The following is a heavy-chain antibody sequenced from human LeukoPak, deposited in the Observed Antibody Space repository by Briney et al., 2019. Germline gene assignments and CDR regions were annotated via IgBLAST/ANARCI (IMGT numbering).Heavy chain of an antibody. V-gene: IGHV3-74*01. CDR1: GFTFSSYW. CDR2: INSDGSTT. D-gene: IGHD4-23*01. CDR3: AREYHGGNPG. Sequence: GGSLRLSCAASGFTFSSYWMHWVRQAPGEGLVWVSRINSDGSTTSHADSVKGRFTISRDNAKNTLYLQMSSLRAEDTAVYYCAREYHGGNPGWGQGTLVTVSS. J-gene: IGHJ4*02.